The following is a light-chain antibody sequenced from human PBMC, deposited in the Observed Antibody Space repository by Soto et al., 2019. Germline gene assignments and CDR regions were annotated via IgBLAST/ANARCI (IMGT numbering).Light chain of an antibody. CDR1: QSISSW. J-gene: IGKJ5*01. V-gene: IGKV1-5*03. CDR2: KAT. CDR3: QQYNSYSVT. Sequence: DIQMTQSPSTLSASVGDRVTITCRASQSISSWLAWYQQKPGKAPKLLIYKATSLESGVPSRFSGSGSGTKFTLTISSLQPYDFATYYCQQYNSYSVTFGQGTRLEIK.